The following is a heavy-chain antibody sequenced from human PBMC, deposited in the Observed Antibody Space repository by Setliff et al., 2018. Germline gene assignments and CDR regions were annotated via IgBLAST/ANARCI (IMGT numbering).Heavy chain of an antibody. D-gene: IGHD3-22*01. Sequence: GGSLRLSCAASGFVFSTYDMNWVRQAPGKGLEWVSSISHSNTYIYYADSVKGRFTISRDNATNSLYLQMNSLRAEDTAVYYCATTYSYDSRVVFDVWGQGTMV. V-gene: IGHV3-21*01. J-gene: IGHJ3*01. CDR1: GFVFSTYD. CDR2: ISHSNTYI. CDR3: ATTYSYDSRVVFDV.